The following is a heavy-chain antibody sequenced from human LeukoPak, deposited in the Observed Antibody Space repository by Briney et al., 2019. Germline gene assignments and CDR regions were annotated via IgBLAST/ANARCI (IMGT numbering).Heavy chain of an antibody. V-gene: IGHV4-59*01. J-gene: IGHJ4*02. Sequence: SETLSLTCTVSGGSMSSYYWNWIRQPPGKGLEWIGYIYYSGNTNYNPSLKSRVTISVDTSKNQFSLKLSFVTAADTAVYYCARDMSWDTTMLGAGLFDYWGQGMLATVSS. CDR3: ARDMSWDTTMLGAGLFDY. CDR1: GGSMSSYY. D-gene: IGHD5-18*01. CDR2: IYYSGNT.